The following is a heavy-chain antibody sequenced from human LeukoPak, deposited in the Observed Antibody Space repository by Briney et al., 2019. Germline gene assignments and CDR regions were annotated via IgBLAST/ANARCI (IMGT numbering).Heavy chain of an antibody. CDR3: ARVGTRDAFDI. V-gene: IGHV4-30-4*08. Sequence: PSATLSLTCTVSGGSISSGDYYWSWIRQPPGKGLEWIGYIYYSGSTYYNPSLKSRVTISVDTSKNQFSLKLSSVTAADTAVYYCARVGTRDAFDIWGQGTMVTVSS. CDR1: GGSISSGDYY. CDR2: IYYSGST. J-gene: IGHJ3*02. D-gene: IGHD1-1*01.